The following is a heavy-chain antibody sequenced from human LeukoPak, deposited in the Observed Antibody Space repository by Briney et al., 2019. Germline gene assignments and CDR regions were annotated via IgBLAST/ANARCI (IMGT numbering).Heavy chain of an antibody. CDR1: GGSISPYY. Sequence: SETLSLTCSVSGGSISPYYWSWVRQPPGKGLEWIGYVSYSGSADYNPSLKSRVIISIDTSKNQFSLRLNSLTAADTAVYYCARENDRYGRIDYWGQGTQVTVSS. D-gene: IGHD5-18*01. CDR2: VSYSGSA. V-gene: IGHV4-59*01. CDR3: ARENDRYGRIDY. J-gene: IGHJ4*02.